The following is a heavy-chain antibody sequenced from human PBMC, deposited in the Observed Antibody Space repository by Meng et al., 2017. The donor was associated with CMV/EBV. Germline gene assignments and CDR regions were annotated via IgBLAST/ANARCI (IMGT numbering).Heavy chain of an antibody. CDR3: ARDSHDYSNYYFDY. D-gene: IGHD4-11*01. Sequence: VQLVQSGAEVKKPGSSVKVSCKASGGTFSSYAISWVRQAPGQGLEWMGGIIPIFGTANYAQKFQGRVTITADESTSTAYMELSSLRSEDTAVYYCARDSHDYSNYYFDYWGQGTLVTGSS. V-gene: IGHV1-69*12. J-gene: IGHJ4*02. CDR1: GGTFSSYA. CDR2: IIPIFGTA.